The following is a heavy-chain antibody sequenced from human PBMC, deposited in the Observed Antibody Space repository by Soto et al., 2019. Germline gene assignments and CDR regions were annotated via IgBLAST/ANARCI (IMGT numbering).Heavy chain of an antibody. CDR1: GFTFENYA. Sequence: LRLSCAASGFTFENYAMHWVRQAPGKGLEWVSGISWESGIIGYADSVKGRFTISRDNAKNFLYLQMDSLRAEDTALYYCAKDNTGWSGSPIDFWGQGTLVTVSS. D-gene: IGHD6-19*01. CDR2: ISWESGII. V-gene: IGHV3-9*01. J-gene: IGHJ4*02. CDR3: AKDNTGWSGSPIDF.